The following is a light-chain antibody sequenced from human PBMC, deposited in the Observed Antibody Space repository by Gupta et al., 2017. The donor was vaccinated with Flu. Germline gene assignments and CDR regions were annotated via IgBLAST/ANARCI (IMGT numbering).Light chain of an antibody. J-gene: IGLJ1*01. CDR3: QTWGTGIRV. V-gene: IGLV4-69*01. CDR1: SGHSSYA. CDR2: LNSDGSH. Sequence: QLVLTQSPSASASLGASVKLTCTLSSGHSSYAIAWHPHQPQKGPRYLMKLNSDGSHSKGAGIPDRFSGSSSGAERSLTISSLQSEDEADYYCQTWGTGIRVFGTGTKVTVL.